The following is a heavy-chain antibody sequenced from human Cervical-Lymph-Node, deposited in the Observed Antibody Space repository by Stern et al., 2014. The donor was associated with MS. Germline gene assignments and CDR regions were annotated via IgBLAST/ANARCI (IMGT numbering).Heavy chain of an antibody. CDR1: GGSISSYY. J-gene: IGHJ4*02. CDR2: IYYSGST. D-gene: IGHD4-23*01. Sequence: VPLEESGPGLVRPSETLSLTCTVSGGSISSYYWSWIRQPPGKGLEWIGYIYYSGSTNYNPSLKSRVTISVDTSKNQFSLKLSSVTAADTAVYYCARVRLRWSLDYWGQGTLVTVSS. CDR3: ARVRLRWSLDY. V-gene: IGHV4-59*01.